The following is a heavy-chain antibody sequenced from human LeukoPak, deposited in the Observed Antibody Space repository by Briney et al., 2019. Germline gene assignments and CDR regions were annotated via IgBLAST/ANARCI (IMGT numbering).Heavy chain of an antibody. CDR1: GGSIRNDY. V-gene: IGHV4-59*08. Sequence: SETLSLTCAVSGGSIRNDYGSWIRQPPGKGLEWIAYINYSGNTNYNPSLESRVTISVDTSKNLFSLKFTSVTAADTAVYYCARHRPGERRFDPWGQGTLVTVSS. J-gene: IGHJ5*02. CDR3: ARHRPGERRFDP. D-gene: IGHD3-16*01. CDR2: INYSGNT.